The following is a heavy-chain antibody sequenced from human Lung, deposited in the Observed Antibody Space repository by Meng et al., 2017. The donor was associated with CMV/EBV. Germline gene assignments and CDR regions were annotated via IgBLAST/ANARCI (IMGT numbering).Heavy chain of an antibody. Sequence: SKTLSPXWRASGYPIGSGYFWGWIRQPPGNGLEWVGSIYHSGSTYHNPSLKSRVTISADSPRNQFSLKLISVTAADTAAYYCARMGARGGNSLIDYWGQGTLVTVSS. CDR2: IYHSGST. CDR3: ARMGARGGNSLIDY. D-gene: IGHD4-23*01. J-gene: IGHJ4*02. CDR1: GYPIGSGYF. V-gene: IGHV4-38-2*01.